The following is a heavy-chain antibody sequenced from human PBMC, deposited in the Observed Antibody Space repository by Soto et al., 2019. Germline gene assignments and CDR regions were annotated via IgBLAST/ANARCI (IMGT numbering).Heavy chain of an antibody. Sequence: ASVKVSCKASGYTFTSYGISWVRQAPGQGLEWMGWISAYNGNTNYAQKLQGRVTMTTDTSTSTAYMELRSLRSDDTAVYYCARWSVNYDSSGDFDHWGQGTLVTVSS. CDR3: ARWSVNYDSSGDFDH. CDR1: GYTFTSYG. D-gene: IGHD3-22*01. J-gene: IGHJ4*02. CDR2: ISAYNGNT. V-gene: IGHV1-18*01.